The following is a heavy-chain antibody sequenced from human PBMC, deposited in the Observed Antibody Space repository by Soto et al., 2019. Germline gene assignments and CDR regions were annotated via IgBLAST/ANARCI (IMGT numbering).Heavy chain of an antibody. CDR1: GFTFSSYS. J-gene: IGHJ6*02. CDR2: ISSSSSYI. Sequence: GGSLRLSCAASGFTFSSYSMNWVHQAPGKGLEWVSSISSSSSYIYYADSVKGRFTISRDNSKNTLYLQMNSLRAEDTAVYYCARERLEWLLDGYYYYGMDVWGQGTTVTVSS. V-gene: IGHV3-21*01. CDR3: ARERLEWLLDGYYYYGMDV. D-gene: IGHD3-3*01.